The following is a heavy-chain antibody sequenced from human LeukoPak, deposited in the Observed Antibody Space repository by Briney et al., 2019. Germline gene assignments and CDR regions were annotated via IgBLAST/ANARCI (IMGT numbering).Heavy chain of an antibody. Sequence: SETLSLTCSVSGVPISTCYWSWVRQSPGKGLEWIAYVYYNGDIMYNPSLKSRVTISVDTSKNQFSLKLSSVTAADTAVYYCARGKYGYDCWGQGTLVTVSS. V-gene: IGHV4-59*12. D-gene: IGHD1-1*01. CDR3: ARGKYGYDC. CDR1: GVPISTCY. J-gene: IGHJ4*02. CDR2: VYYNGDI.